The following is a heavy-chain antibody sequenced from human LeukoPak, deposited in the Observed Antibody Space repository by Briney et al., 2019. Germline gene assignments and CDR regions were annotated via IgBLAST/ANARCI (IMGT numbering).Heavy chain of an antibody. J-gene: IGHJ6*02. V-gene: IGHV3-30*02. CDR1: GFTFSSYG. CDR3: AKENYDILTGYYGMDV. D-gene: IGHD3-9*01. CDR2: IRYDGSNK. Sequence: GGSLRLSCAASGFTFSSYGMHWVRQAPGKGLEWVAFIRYDGSNKYYADSVKGRFTISRDNSKNTLYLQMNSLRAEDTAVYYCAKENYDILTGYYGMDVWGQGTTVTVSS.